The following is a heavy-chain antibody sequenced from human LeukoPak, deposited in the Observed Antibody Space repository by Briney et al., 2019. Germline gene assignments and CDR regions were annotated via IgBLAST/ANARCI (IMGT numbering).Heavy chain of an antibody. CDR1: GGSISSYY. CDR2: IYYSGST. V-gene: IGHV4-59*01. J-gene: IGHJ3*02. Sequence: PSETLSLTCTVSGGSISSYYWSWIRQPPGKGLEWIGYIYYSGSTNYNPSFKSRVTISVDTSKNQFSLKLSSVTAADTAVYYCARAPYDILTGYRHGDAFDIWGQGTMVTVSS. D-gene: IGHD3-9*01. CDR3: ARAPYDILTGYRHGDAFDI.